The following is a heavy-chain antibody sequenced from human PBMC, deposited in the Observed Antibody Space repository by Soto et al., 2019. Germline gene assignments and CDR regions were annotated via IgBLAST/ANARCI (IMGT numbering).Heavy chain of an antibody. D-gene: IGHD1-26*01. J-gene: IGHJ3*02. Sequence: QVQLVQSGAEVKKPGSSVKVSCKASGGTFSSYAISWVRQAPGQGLEWMGGIIPIFGTANYAQKFQGRVTMPADESTSTAYMELSSLRYEDTAVYYCARDASGSYYTGRGAFDSWGQGTMVTVSS. V-gene: IGHV1-69*01. CDR1: GGTFSSYA. CDR3: ARDASGSYYTGRGAFDS. CDR2: IIPIFGTA.